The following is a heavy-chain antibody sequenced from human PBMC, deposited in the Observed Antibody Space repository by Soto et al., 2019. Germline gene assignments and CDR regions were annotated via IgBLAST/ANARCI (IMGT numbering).Heavy chain of an antibody. V-gene: IGHV2-5*02. CDR2: IYWDDDE. CDR3: AHRPRGYSYHFDY. J-gene: IGHJ4*02. Sequence: QITLKESGPTLVKPTQTLTLTCTFSGFSLTTRGVGVGWIRQPPGKALEWLALIYWDDDEGYSPSLKSRLTITTDPSKNHVALTMINMDPVDTATYYCAHRPRGYSYHFDYWGQGTLVTVSS. CDR1: GFSLTTRGVG. D-gene: IGHD5-18*01.